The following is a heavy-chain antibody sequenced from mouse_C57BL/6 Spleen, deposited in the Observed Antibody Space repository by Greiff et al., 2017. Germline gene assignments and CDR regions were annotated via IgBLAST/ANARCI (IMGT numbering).Heavy chain of an antibody. CDR2: IRNKANGYTT. CDR1: GFTFTAYY. Sequence: EVKLVESGGGLVQPGGSLSLSCAASGFTFTAYYMSWVRQPPGKALEWLGFIRNKANGYTTEYSASVKGRFTISRDNSQSILYLQMNALRAEDSATYYCARLYGNYVWYFEVWGTGTTVTVSS. CDR3: ARLYGNYVWYFEV. D-gene: IGHD2-1*01. J-gene: IGHJ1*03. V-gene: IGHV7-3*01.